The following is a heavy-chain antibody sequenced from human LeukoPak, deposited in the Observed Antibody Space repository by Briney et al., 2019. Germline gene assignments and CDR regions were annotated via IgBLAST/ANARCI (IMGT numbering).Heavy chain of an antibody. Sequence: TSETLSLTCTVSGGSISSYYWSWIRQPAGKGLEWIGRIYTSGSTNYNPSLKSRVTMSVDTSKNQFSLKLSSVTAADTAVYYCARLGYCSSTSCSRYYYYGMDVWGQGTTVTVSS. CDR3: ARLGYCSSTSCSRYYYYGMDV. V-gene: IGHV4-4*07. J-gene: IGHJ6*02. D-gene: IGHD2-2*01. CDR1: GGSISSYY. CDR2: IYTSGST.